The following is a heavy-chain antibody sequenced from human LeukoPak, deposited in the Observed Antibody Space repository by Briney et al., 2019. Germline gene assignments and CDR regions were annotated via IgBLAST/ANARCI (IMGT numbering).Heavy chain of an antibody. CDR1: GFTFSGYW. CDR3: ARAIGLDFDF. Sequence: GGSLRLSCAASGFTFSGYWMHWVRQAPGKGLVWVSRINSDGSSTTYADSVKGRFTISRDNAKNTLHLQMNSLRAEDTAMYYCARAIGLDFDFWGQGTLVTVSS. J-gene: IGHJ4*02. V-gene: IGHV3-74*01. D-gene: IGHD2/OR15-2a*01. CDR2: INSDGSST.